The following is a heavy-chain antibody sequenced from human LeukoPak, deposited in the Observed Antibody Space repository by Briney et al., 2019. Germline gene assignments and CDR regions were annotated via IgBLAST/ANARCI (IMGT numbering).Heavy chain of an antibody. J-gene: IGHJ4*02. Sequence: PSETLSLTCAVYGGSFSGYYWSWIRQPPGKGLEWIGEINHSGSTNYNPSLKSRVTISVDTSKNQFSLKLSSVTAADTAVYYCARETPSGAGDYWGQGTLVTVSS. V-gene: IGHV4-34*01. CDR1: GGSFSGYY. CDR3: ARETPSGAGDY. D-gene: IGHD2-15*01. CDR2: INHSGST.